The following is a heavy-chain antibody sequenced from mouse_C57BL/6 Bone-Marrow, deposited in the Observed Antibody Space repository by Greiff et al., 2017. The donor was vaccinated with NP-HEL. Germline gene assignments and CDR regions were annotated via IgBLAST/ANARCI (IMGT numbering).Heavy chain of an antibody. CDR3: ARDGGFAY. CDR2: ISNGGGSS. CDR1: GFPFNDFF. V-gene: IGHV5-12*01. J-gene: IGHJ3*01. Sequence: KVVGSGGGLVRPGGSLKLSCAAPGFPFNDFFIFWVCQTPEKRLEWVAYISNGGGSSYYPDTVKGRFTISRDNAKNTLYLQMSRLKSEDTAMYYCARDGGFAYWGQGTLVTVSA.